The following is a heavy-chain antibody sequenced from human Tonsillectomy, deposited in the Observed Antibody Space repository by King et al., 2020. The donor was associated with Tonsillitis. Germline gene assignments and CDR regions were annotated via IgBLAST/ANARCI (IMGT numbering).Heavy chain of an antibody. J-gene: IGHJ5*02. Sequence: LQLQESGPGLVKPSETLSLTCTVSGGSISSSSYYWGWIRQPPGKGLEWIGSIYYSGSTYYNPSLKSRVTISVDTSKNQFSLKLSSVTAADTAVYYCASLRIWFGELINWLDPWGQGTLVTVSS. CDR2: IYYSGST. CDR3: ASLRIWFGELINWLDP. D-gene: IGHD3-10*01. CDR1: GGSISSSSYY. V-gene: IGHV4-39*01.